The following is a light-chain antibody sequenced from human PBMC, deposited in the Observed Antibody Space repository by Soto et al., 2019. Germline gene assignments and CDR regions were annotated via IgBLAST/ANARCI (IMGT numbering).Light chain of an antibody. V-gene: IGKV1-39*01. J-gene: IGKJ1*01. CDR2: GAS. CDR1: QIIGNY. CDR3: QQSYGTPPT. Sequence: DIQMTQSPSSLSASVGDTVTITCRASQIIGNYLNWYQQKPGKAPKHLIYGASTLKRGVPFGFSGSELGTVFTLPFNDLHPEDFATYYCQQSYGTPPTFGQGTKVDIK.